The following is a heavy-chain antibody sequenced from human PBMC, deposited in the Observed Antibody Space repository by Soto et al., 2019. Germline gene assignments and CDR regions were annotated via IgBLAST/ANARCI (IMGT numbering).Heavy chain of an antibody. D-gene: IGHD3-16*01. V-gene: IGHV4-34*01. Sequence: QVQLQQWGAGLLKPSETLSLTCAVYGGSFSGYYWSWIRQPPGKGLGWIGEINHSGSTNYNPSLKSRVTISVDTSKNQFSLKLSSVTAADTAVYYCARMDDNDFDYYYCGMDVWGQGTTVTVSS. J-gene: IGHJ6*02. CDR3: ARMDDNDFDYYYCGMDV. CDR1: GGSFSGYY. CDR2: INHSGST.